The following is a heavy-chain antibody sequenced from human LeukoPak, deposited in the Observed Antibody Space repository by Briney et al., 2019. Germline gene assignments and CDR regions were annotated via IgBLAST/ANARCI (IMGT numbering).Heavy chain of an antibody. V-gene: IGHV3-7*01. CDR3: ARAREAPAIVFPDH. CDR2: INQDGSEK. D-gene: IGHD2-21*02. J-gene: IGHJ4*02. Sequence: PGWSLTLSCAASGFTFSRYWMTWVRQSPGKGLEWVANINQDGSEKYYGDSVTGRFTISRDNAENSLFLQMNSLRADDTGVYYCARAREAPAIVFPDHWGQGVVVTVSS. CDR1: GFTFSRYW.